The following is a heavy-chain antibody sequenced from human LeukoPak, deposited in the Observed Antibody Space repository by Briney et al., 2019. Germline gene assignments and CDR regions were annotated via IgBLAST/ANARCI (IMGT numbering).Heavy chain of an antibody. CDR1: GYSISSSYY. V-gene: IGHV4-38-2*02. CDR2: IYYSGST. D-gene: IGHD3-22*01. J-gene: IGHJ4*02. CDR3: ARGPTYYYDSSGYPHFDY. Sequence: SETLSLTCTVSGYSISSSYYWGWIRQPPGKGLEWIGSIYYSGSTYYNPSLKSRVAISVDTSKNQFSLKLSSVTAADTAVYYCARGPTYYYDSSGYPHFDYWGQGTLVTVSS.